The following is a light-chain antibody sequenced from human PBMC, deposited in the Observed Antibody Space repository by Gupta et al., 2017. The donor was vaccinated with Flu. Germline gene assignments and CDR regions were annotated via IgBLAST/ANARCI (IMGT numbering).Light chain of an antibody. V-gene: IGKV3-20*01. CDR1: RSVSSSY. CDR3: QQYGSSRT. J-gene: IGKJ1*01. CDR2: GAS. Sequence: ELVLTQSPGTLSLYPGETATLSCRASRSVSSSYLAWYQQKPGQAPRLLIYGASSRATGIPERFSGSGSGTDFTLTISRLEPEDFAVYYCQQYGSSRTFGQGTKVEIK.